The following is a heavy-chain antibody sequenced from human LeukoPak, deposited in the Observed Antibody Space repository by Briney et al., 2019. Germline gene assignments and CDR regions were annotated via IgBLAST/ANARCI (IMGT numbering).Heavy chain of an antibody. D-gene: IGHD6-13*01. J-gene: IGHJ4*02. CDR1: GGSISSSSYY. CDR3: ARDLVSAAGNYFDY. CDR2: IHYSGST. Sequence: SETLSLTCTVSGGSISSSSYYWGWIRQPPGKGLEWIGSIHYSGSTYYNPSLKSRVTISVDTSKNQFSLKLSSVTAADTAVYYCARDLVSAAGNYFDYWGQGTLVTVSS. V-gene: IGHV4-39*07.